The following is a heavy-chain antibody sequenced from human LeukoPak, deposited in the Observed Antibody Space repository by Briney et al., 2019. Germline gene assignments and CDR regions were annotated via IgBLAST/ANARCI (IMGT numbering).Heavy chain of an antibody. Sequence: GGSLRLSCAASGFTFSSYGMHWVRQAPGKGLEWVAVISYDGSNKYYEDSVKGRLTISRDNSKNMLYLQMNSLRAEDTAVYYCAKGRRIAVAGTSDYWGQGTLVTVSS. J-gene: IGHJ4*02. CDR2: ISYDGSNK. V-gene: IGHV3-30*18. D-gene: IGHD6-19*01. CDR3: AKGRRIAVAGTSDY. CDR1: GFTFSSYG.